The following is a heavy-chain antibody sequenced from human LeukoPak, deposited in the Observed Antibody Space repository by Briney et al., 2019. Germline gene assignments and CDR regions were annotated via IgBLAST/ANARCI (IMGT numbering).Heavy chain of an antibody. Sequence: GGSLRLSCAASGFTFNNYAMSWVRQAPGKGLEWVSAITGSGDSTYYADSAKGRFTIPRDNSKNTLYLQMNSLRTEDTAVYYCAKSPDSSGYSPYYFDYWGQGTLVTVSS. CDR3: AKSPDSSGYSPYYFDY. CDR1: GFTFNNYA. CDR2: ITGSGDST. V-gene: IGHV3-23*01. J-gene: IGHJ4*02. D-gene: IGHD3-22*01.